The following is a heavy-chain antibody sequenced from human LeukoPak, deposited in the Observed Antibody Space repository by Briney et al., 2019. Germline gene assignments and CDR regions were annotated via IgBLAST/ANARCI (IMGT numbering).Heavy chain of an antibody. CDR3: ARLSYYYDST. Sequence: SQTLSLTCTVSGGSISSGSYYWSWIRQPAGKGLEWIGRIHTSGSTNQNPSLKSRVTISVDTSKNQFFLKLSSETAADTAVYYCARLSYYYDSTWGQGTLVTVSS. CDR2: IHTSGST. CDR1: GGSISSGSYY. J-gene: IGHJ5*02. D-gene: IGHD3-22*01. V-gene: IGHV4-61*02.